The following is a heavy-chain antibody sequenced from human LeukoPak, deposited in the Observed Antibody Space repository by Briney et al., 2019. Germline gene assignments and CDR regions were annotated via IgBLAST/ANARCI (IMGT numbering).Heavy chain of an antibody. Sequence: SVKVSCKASGGTLSSYAISWVRQAPGQGLEWMGGIIPIFGTANYAQKFQGRVTITADKSTSTAYMEPSSLRSEDTAVYYCASGSGSYQVYYFDYWGQGTLVTVSS. CDR2: IIPIFGTA. D-gene: IGHD3-10*01. CDR1: GGTLSSYA. CDR3: ASGSGSYQVYYFDY. J-gene: IGHJ4*02. V-gene: IGHV1-69*06.